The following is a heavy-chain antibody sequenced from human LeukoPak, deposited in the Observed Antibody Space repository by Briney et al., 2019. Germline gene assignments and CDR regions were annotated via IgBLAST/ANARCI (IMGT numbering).Heavy chain of an antibody. J-gene: IGHJ4*02. CDR3: ARDTLVRASHFDY. CDR2: ISYDGSNK. CDR1: GFTFSSYA. V-gene: IGHV3-30-3*01. Sequence: SGGSLRLSCAASGFTFSSYAMHWVRQAPGKGLEWVAVISYDGSNKYYADSVKGRFTISRDNSKNTLYLQMNSLRAEDTAVYYCARDTLVRASHFDYWGQGTLVTVSS. D-gene: IGHD1-26*01.